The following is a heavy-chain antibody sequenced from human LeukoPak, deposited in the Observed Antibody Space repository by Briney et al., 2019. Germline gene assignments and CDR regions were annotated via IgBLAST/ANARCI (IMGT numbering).Heavy chain of an antibody. Sequence: GSVKVSCKACEYTFTTYYMHWLRQAPGQGLEWVGIINPSTGGTTNVQRFQGGVTTTRDTSPSTVYMELSSLRSEDTALYYCARGYSSNWRHFFDSWGQGTLVTVSS. CDR2: INPSTGGT. D-gene: IGHD6-13*01. CDR1: EYTFTTYY. J-gene: IGHJ4*02. CDR3: ARGYSSNWRHFFDS. V-gene: IGHV1-46*01.